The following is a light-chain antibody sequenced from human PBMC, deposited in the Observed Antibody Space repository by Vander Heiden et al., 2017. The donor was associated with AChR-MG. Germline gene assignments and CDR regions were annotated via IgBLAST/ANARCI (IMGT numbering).Light chain of an antibody. V-gene: IGLV2-14*01. CDR3: SSFTGSSPLVL. J-gene: IGLJ2*01. Sequence: QPALPQPASVSGSPGQSITISCTGTSNDIGGYNDVSWYQQHPGKAPKLMIYDVRNRPSGVSNRFSGSKSGNTASLTISGLQAEDEADYYCSSFTGSSPLVLFGGGTKVTVL. CDR1: SNDIGGYND. CDR2: DVR.